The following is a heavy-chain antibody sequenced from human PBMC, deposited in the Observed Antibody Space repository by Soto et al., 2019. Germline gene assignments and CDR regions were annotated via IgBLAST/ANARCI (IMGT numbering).Heavy chain of an antibody. CDR2: IHPSGQPI. CDR1: GFTFSSSE. Sequence: GGSLRLSCAVSGFTFSSSEMYWVRQAPGKGLEWISYIHPSGQPIFYADSVKGRFTTSRDNANNSLFLQMNSLRAEDTAVYYCARRASRWGQGTMVTVSS. V-gene: IGHV3-48*03. J-gene: IGHJ3*01. CDR3: ARRASR. D-gene: IGHD1-26*01.